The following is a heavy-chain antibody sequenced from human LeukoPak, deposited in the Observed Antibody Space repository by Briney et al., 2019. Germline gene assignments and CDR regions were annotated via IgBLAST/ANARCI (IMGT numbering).Heavy chain of an antibody. D-gene: IGHD4-17*01. CDR3: AREPPDTTVTPNYFDY. V-gene: IGHV3-33*01. CDR1: GFTFSSYG. CDR2: IWYDGSNK. Sequence: GRSLRLCCAASGFTFSSYGMHWVRQTPGKGLEWVAVIWYDGSNKYYADSVKGRFTISRDNSKNTLYLQMNSLRAEDTAVYYCAREPPDTTVTPNYFDYWGQGTLVTVSS. J-gene: IGHJ4*02.